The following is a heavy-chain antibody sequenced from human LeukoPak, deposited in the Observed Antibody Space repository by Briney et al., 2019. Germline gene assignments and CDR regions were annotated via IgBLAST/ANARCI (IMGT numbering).Heavy chain of an antibody. CDR2: ISPTSSYM. J-gene: IGHJ5*02. V-gene: IGHV3-21*04. CDR3: VRDADGGNSWFDT. D-gene: IGHD4-23*01. CDR1: GFTFTDFY. Sequence: PGGSLRLSCAASGFTFTDFYMNWVRQAPGKGLGWVSWISPTSSYMYYADSVKGRFTISRDNAKNSLCLQMNSLRAEDTALYYCVRDADGGNSWFDTGGQGTLVTVSS.